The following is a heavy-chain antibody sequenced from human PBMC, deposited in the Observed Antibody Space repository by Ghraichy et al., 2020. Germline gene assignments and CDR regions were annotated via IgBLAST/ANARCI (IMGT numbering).Heavy chain of an antibody. V-gene: IGHV4-34*01. CDR2: VSHSGNT. D-gene: IGHD4-17*01. Sequence: ETLSLTCAVYGGSFSKYYWSWIRQPPGKGLEWIGEVSHSGNTTYNPSLASRVTVSVDTSKNQLSLKLNSVTAADTAVYFCARWTFGDYGKTQYWGQGTLVAVSS. CDR3: ARWTFGDYGKTQY. CDR1: GGSFSKYY. J-gene: IGHJ4*02.